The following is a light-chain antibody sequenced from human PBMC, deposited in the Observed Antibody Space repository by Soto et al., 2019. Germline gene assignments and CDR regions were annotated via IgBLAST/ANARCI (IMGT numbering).Light chain of an antibody. V-gene: IGKV1-27*01. CDR2: AAS. J-gene: IGKJ1*01. Sequence: DTQMTQSPSSLSASVGDRVTITCRASQGISDYLAWYQQKLGKVPKLLIYAASTLQSGVPSRFSGSGSGTDFTLTISSLQPEDVATYYCQKYNSAPTWTFGQGTKVEIK. CDR3: QKYNSAPTWT. CDR1: QGISDY.